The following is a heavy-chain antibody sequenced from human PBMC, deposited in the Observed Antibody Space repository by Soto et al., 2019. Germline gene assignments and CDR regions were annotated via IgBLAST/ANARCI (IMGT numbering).Heavy chain of an antibody. CDR3: ARGIAAAGTPFDY. CDR2: IIPIFGTA. D-gene: IGHD6-13*01. V-gene: IGHV1-69*13. CDR1: GGTFSSYA. Sequence: ASVKVSCKASGGTFSSYAISWVRQAPGQGLEWMGGIIPIFGTANYAQKFQGRVTITADESTSTAYMELSSLRSEDTAVYYCARGIAAAGTPFDYWGQGTLVTVS. J-gene: IGHJ4*02.